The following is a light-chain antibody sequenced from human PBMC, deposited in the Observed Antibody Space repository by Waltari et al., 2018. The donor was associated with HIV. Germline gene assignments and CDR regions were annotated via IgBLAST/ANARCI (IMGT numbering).Light chain of an antibody. CDR1: QSVGGTY. V-gene: IGKV3-20*01. J-gene: IGKJ4*01. CDR2: VGS. Sequence: EIVLTQSPGTLSLSPGERATLSCRASQSVGGTYFACDQKKPGHAPQLLIYVGSMRATGIPDRVSGSVSGTDFILTIRRLEPEDLAVYYCQQYGRSPLTFGGGTKVESK. CDR3: QQYGRSPLT.